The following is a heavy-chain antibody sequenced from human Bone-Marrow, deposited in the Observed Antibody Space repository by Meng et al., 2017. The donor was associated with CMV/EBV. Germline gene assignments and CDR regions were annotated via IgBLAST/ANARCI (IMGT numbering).Heavy chain of an antibody. J-gene: IGHJ4*02. D-gene: IGHD4-17*01. CDR2: IYQTGGN. V-gene: IGHV4-38-2*02. CDR1: GYSISSDYY. Sequence: SETLSLTCTVSGYSISSDYYWAWIRQPPGKGLEWIGSIYQTGGNYYNPSLKSRVTVSVDRSKNQFSLKLSSVTAADTAVYYCARERAIYGDIAEYLFDYWGQGRLVTVSS. CDR3: ARERAIYGDIAEYLFDY.